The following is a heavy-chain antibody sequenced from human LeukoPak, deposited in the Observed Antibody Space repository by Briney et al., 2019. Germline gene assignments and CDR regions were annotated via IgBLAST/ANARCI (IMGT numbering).Heavy chain of an antibody. D-gene: IGHD2-15*01. V-gene: IGHV3-23*01. Sequence: GGSVRLSCGPWGFPLRSLPMRGARQSPGRGLVWVSDILGRGGSLCYADSGKGRFTISRYNSKNTLYLQMNSLRAEDTAVYYCAKDLRVCSGGSCYQRYYFGMYIWGQGTTVTVSS. CDR1: GFPLRSLP. J-gene: IGHJ6*02. CDR3: AKDLRVCSGGSCYQRYYFGMYI. CDR2: ILGRGGSL.